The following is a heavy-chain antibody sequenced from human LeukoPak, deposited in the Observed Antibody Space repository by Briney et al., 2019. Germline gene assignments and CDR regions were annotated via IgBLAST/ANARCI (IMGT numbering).Heavy chain of an antibody. D-gene: IGHD6-13*01. V-gene: IGHV3-48*03. CDR1: GFTFSSYE. J-gene: IGHJ4*02. Sequence: PGGSLRLSCAASGFTFSSYEMNWVRQAPGKGLEWVSYISSSGSTIYYADSVKGRFTISRDNAKNSLYLQMNSLRAEDTAVYYCARAPGYRWYFDYWGQGTLVTVSS. CDR3: ARAPGYRWYFDY. CDR2: ISSSGSTI.